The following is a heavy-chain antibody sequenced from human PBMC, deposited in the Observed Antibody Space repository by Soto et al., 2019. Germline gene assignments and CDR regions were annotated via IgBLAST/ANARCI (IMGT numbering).Heavy chain of an antibody. CDR2: ISYDGSNK. J-gene: IGHJ4*02. V-gene: IGHV3-30-3*01. Sequence: QVQLVESGGGVVQPGRSLRLSCAASGFTFSSYAMHWVRQAPGKGLEWVAVISYDGSNKYYADAVKGRFTISRYNSKNTLDMQLNSMRAEDTAVYYYAKDSESESHDPHNDGRIGAGQANPSYWGQGTLVTVSS. CDR1: GFTFSSYA. D-gene: IGHD2-15*01. CDR3: AKDSESESHDPHNDGRIGAGQANPSY.